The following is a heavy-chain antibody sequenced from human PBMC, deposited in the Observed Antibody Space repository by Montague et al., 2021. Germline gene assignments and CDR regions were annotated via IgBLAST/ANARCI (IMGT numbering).Heavy chain of an antibody. V-gene: IGHV3-74*01. D-gene: IGHD7-27*01. CDR3: ARSAFAGAPDP. CDR2: IKYDGSRT. CDR1: GFTFSNYW. J-gene: IGHJ5*02. Sequence: SLRLSCAASGFTFSNYWMHWVRQAPGKGLVWVSHIKYDGSRTGYADSVKGRLTISRDSAKSTLYLQMNSLRVDDTAVYYCARSAFAGAPDPWGQGTLVTVSS.